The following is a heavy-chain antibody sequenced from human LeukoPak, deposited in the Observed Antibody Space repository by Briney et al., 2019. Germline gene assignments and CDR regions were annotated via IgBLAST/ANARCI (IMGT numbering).Heavy chain of an antibody. V-gene: IGHV3-30*18. J-gene: IGHJ4*02. CDR2: ISYDGSNT. Sequence: GGSLRLSCAASGFTLSSYGMHWVRQAPGKGLEWVAVISYDGSNTYYADSVKGRFTISRDNSENTLFLQMNSLRTEDTAVYYCAKEAPGADWSVVYWGQGTLVTVSS. CDR3: AKEAPGADWSVVY. D-gene: IGHD3-3*01. CDR1: GFTLSSYG.